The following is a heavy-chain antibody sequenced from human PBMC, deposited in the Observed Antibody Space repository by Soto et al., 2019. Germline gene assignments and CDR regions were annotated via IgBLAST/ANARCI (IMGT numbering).Heavy chain of an antibody. CDR3: ARIESIARNWFDP. CDR1: GFGFTNYW. D-gene: IGHD6-13*01. Sequence: PGESLKISCKGSGFGFTNYWISWVRQMPGKGLEWMGNIDPVDSYANYSPSFQGHVTFSVDTSLSTAYLQWSSLKASDTAMYFCARIESIARNWFDPWGQGTLVTVSS. V-gene: IGHV5-10-1*01. J-gene: IGHJ5*02. CDR2: IDPVDSYA.